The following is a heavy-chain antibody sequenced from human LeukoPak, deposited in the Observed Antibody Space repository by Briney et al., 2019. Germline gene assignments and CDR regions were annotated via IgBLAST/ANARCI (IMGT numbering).Heavy chain of an antibody. J-gene: IGHJ4*02. CDR3: ARAMVDYDSSGQYYFDY. CDR2: IYYSGST. CDR1: GGSISSYY. Sequence: ASETLSLTCTVSGGSISSYYWSWIRQPPGKGLEWIGYIYYSGSTNYNPSLKSRVTISVDTSKNQFSLKLSSVTAADTAVYYCARAMVDYDSSGQYYFDYWGQGTLVTVSS. D-gene: IGHD3-22*01. V-gene: IGHV4-59*01.